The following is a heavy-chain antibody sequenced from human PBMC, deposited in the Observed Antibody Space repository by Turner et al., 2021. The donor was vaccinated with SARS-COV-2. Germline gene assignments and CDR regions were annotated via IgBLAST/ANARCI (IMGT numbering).Heavy chain of an antibody. CDR3: AKDAGVEESFFDY. CDR2: ISGSGENT. V-gene: IGHV3-23*01. CDR1: GLTFNNFG. D-gene: IGHD3-10*01. Sequence: EVQLLESGGGLVQNGGSLRLPCKASGLTFNNFGMSWVRQAPGKGLEWVSTISGSGENTHYAESVKGRFTISRDNSKNTLYLQMNSLRAEDTAIYYCAKDAGVEESFFDYWGQGTLVTVSS. J-gene: IGHJ4*02.